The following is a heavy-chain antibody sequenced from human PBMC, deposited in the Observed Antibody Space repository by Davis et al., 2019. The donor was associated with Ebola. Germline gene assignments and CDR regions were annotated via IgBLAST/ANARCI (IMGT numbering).Heavy chain of an antibody. Sequence: GGSLRLSCADSVITFSSYAMTWVRQAPGKGLEWVSAISGGGGTTYYAGSVKGRFTVSRDNSKKTMYLQMNSRRAEDTAVYYCARSGLSFGVVKYHYGMDAWGKGTTVTVSS. V-gene: IGHV3-23*01. D-gene: IGHD3-3*01. CDR1: VITFSSYA. CDR2: ISGGGGTT. CDR3: ARSGLSFGVVKYHYGMDA. J-gene: IGHJ6*04.